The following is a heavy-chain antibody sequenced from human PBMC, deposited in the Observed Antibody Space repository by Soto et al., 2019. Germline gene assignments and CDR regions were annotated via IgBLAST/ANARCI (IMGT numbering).Heavy chain of an antibody. J-gene: IGHJ6*02. Sequence: PSETLSLTCTVSGGSISSSSYYWGWIRQPPGKGLEWIGGIYYSGSTYYNPSLKSRVTISVDTSKNQFSPKLSSVTAADTAVYYCARQRGGDGGDFSGMDVWGQGTTVTVSS. CDR3: ARQRGGDGGDFSGMDV. V-gene: IGHV4-39*01. D-gene: IGHD2-21*02. CDR2: IYYSGST. CDR1: GGSISSSSYY.